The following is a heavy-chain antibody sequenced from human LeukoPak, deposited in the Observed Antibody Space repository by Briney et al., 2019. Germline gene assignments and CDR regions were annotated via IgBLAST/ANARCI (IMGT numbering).Heavy chain of an antibody. CDR2: ISAYNGNT. Sequence: ASVKVSCKASGYTFNIYGISWVRQAPGQGLEWMGWISAYNGNTNYAQKLQGRVTMTTDTSTSTAYMELRSLRSDDTAVYYCARDYDFWSGYRRNYFDYWGQGTLVTVSS. D-gene: IGHD3-3*01. CDR1: GYTFNIYG. V-gene: IGHV1-18*01. CDR3: ARDYDFWSGYRRNYFDY. J-gene: IGHJ4*02.